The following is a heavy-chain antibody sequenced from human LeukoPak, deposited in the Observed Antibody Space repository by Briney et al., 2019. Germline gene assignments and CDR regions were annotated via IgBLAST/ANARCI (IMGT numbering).Heavy chain of an antibody. CDR3: AKDSVKVTTVRRVPHYMDV. CDR1: GFTFSTYS. D-gene: IGHD4-17*01. J-gene: IGHJ6*03. Sequence: GGSLRLSCAASGFTFSTYSMNWVRQAPGKGLEWVSYISSSSSTIYYADSVKGRFTISRDNAKNTLYLQMNSLRAEDTAVYYCAKDSVKVTTVRRVPHYMDVWGKGTTVTISS. V-gene: IGHV3-48*01. CDR2: ISSSSSTI.